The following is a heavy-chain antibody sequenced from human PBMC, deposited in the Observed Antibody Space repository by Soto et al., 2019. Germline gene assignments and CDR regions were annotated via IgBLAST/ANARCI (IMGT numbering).Heavy chain of an antibody. V-gene: IGHV1-3*01. D-gene: IGHD2-2*01. CDR1: GYTFTSYA. CDR2: INAGNGNT. CDR3: ARKGPANAFDI. Sequence: ASVKVSCKASGYTFTSYAMQWVRQAPGQRLEWMGWINAGNGNTKYSQKFQGRVTITRDTSASTAYMELSSLRSEDTAVYYCARKGPANAFDIWGQGTMVTVSS. J-gene: IGHJ3*02.